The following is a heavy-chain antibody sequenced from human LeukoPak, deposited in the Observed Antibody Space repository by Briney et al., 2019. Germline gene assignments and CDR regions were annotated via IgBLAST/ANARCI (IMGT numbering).Heavy chain of an antibody. D-gene: IGHD6-6*01. V-gene: IGHV4-34*01. Sequence: SETLSLTCAVYGGSFSGYYWSWIRQPPGKGLEWIGEINHSGSTNYNPSLKSRVTISVDTSKNQFSLKLSSVTAADTAVYYCARFRWGIAARPFDYWGQGTLVTVSS. J-gene: IGHJ4*02. CDR2: INHSGST. CDR1: GGSFSGYY. CDR3: ARFRWGIAARPFDY.